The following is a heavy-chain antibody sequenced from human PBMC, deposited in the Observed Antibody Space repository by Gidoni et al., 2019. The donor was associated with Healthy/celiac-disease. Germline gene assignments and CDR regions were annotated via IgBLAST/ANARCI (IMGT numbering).Heavy chain of an antibody. V-gene: IGHV4-4*02. CDR1: GGSSSSSNW. CDR3: ARYDSSSWYDGWWFDP. Sequence: QVQLQESGPGLVKPSGTLSLTCAVSGGSSSSSNWWSWVRQPPGQGLEWIGEIYHSGSTNYNPSLKSRVTISVDKSKNQFSLKLNSVTAADTDVYYCARYDSSSWYDGWWFDPWGQGTLVTVSS. D-gene: IGHD6-13*01. CDR2: IYHSGST. J-gene: IGHJ5*02.